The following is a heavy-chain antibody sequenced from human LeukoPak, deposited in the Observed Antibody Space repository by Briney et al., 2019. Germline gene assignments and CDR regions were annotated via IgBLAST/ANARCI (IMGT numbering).Heavy chain of an antibody. CDR1: GYTFTSYG. D-gene: IGHD2-8*01. CDR2: INPGTGNT. Sequence: ASVKVSCKASGYTFTSYGISWVRQAPGQGLEWMGWINPGTGNTKFSHHFQGRITLTWDTSASTGYMELSSLRSEDIAVYYCATDQWRVDPDSFDIWGQGTMVTVSS. J-gene: IGHJ3*02. CDR3: ATDQWRVDPDSFDI. V-gene: IGHV1-18*03.